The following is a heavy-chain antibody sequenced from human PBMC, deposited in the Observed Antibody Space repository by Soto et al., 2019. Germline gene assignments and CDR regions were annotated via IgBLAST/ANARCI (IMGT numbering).Heavy chain of an antibody. V-gene: IGHV3-23*01. CDR2: ISGSGGST. D-gene: IGHD6-19*01. Sequence: EVQLLESGGGLVQPGGSLRLSCAASGFTFSSYVISWVRQAPGKGLEWVSGISGSGGSTYYADSVKGRFTISRDNSKDTLYLQMSSLRAEDTAVYYCAKESSRGWVDYWGQGTLVTVSS. CDR3: AKESSRGWVDY. J-gene: IGHJ4*02. CDR1: GFTFSSYV.